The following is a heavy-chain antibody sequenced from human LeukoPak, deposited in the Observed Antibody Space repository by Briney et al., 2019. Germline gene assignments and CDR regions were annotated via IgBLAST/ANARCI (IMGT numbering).Heavy chain of an antibody. V-gene: IGHV4-34*01. D-gene: IGHD3-10*01. J-gene: IGHJ4*01. CDR2: INHSGST. CDR1: GGSFSGYY. Sequence: SETLSLTCAVYGGSFSGYYWSWIRQPPGKGLEWIGEINHSGSTNYNPSLKSRVTISVDTSKNQISLRLSSVTAADTAVYYCARHPYPRHYYGSGNLIRRTRGNFYSDYSGQGTLVTASS. CDR3: ARHPYPRHYYGSGNLIRRTRGNFYSDY.